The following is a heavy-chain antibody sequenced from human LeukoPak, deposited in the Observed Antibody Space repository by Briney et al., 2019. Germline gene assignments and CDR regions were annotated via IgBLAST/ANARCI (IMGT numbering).Heavy chain of an antibody. CDR3: ARGRGSEGGYYFDY. J-gene: IGHJ4*02. D-gene: IGHD3-10*01. CDR1: GYTFTSYD. V-gene: IGHV1-8*01. Sequence: ASVKVSCKASGYTFTSYDINWVRQAPGQGLEWMGWMNPNSGHTGYAQKFQGRVTRTRNTSISTAYMELSSLRSEDTAVYYCARGRGSEGGYYFDYWGQGTLVTVSS. CDR2: MNPNSGHT.